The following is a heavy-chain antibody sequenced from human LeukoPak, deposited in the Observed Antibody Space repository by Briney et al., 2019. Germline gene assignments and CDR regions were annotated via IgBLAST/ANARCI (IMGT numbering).Heavy chain of an antibody. D-gene: IGHD3-3*01. CDR2: ISSDGSST. J-gene: IGHJ5*02. CDR3: AREIVPSYDFWSGYYGNWFGP. Sequence: PGGSLRLSCAASGFTFSSYWMHWVRQAPGKGLVWVSRISSDGSSTSYADSVKGRFTISRDNAKNTLYLQMISLRAEDTAVYYRAREIVPSYDFWSGYYGNWFGPWGQGTLVTVSS. V-gene: IGHV3-74*01. CDR1: GFTFSSYW.